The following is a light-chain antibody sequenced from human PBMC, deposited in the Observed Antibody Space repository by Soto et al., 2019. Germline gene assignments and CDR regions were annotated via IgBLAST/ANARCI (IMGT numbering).Light chain of an antibody. CDR2: AAS. Sequence: DIPLTQSPSFLSASVGDRVTITCRASQGISSSLAWYQQKPGEAPRLLIYAASTLQSGVPSRFSGSGYGTEFALTISSLQPDHLASYYCQKLHNFPLTFRPGTRLE. V-gene: IGKV1-9*01. CDR3: QKLHNFPLT. CDR1: QGISSS. J-gene: IGKJ5*01.